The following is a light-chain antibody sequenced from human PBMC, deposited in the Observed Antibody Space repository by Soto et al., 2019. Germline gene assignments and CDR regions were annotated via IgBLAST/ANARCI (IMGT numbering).Light chain of an antibody. V-gene: IGKV3-15*01. CDR2: GAS. CDR3: QKYNNWWT. Sequence: EILMTQSPATLSVSPGERATLSCRASQSVGSNLAWYQQKPGQAPRLLIYGASTRATGIPARFSGSGSGTEITLTIGSLQSEDFAVYYCQKYNNWWTFGQGTKVEIK. J-gene: IGKJ1*01. CDR1: QSVGSN.